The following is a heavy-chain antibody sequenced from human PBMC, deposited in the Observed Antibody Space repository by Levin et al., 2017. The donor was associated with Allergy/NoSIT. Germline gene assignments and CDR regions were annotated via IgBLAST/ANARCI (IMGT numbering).Heavy chain of an antibody. V-gene: IGHV3-49*04. CDR1: GFIFRDYA. Sequence: GESLKISCTVSGFIFRDYAISWVRQAPGKGLEWVAFIRNKEYGEKTQYAASVQGRFTISRDDSTGIAYLQMNSLTIEDTAVYYCIRGYSGYYAEYFYHWGQGTVVSVSS. D-gene: IGHD3-22*01. CDR3: IRGYSGYYAEYFYH. CDR2: IRNKEYGEKT. J-gene: IGHJ1*01.